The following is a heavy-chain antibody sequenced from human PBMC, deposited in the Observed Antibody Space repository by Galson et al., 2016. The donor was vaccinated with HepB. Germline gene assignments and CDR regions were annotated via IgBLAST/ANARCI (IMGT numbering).Heavy chain of an antibody. D-gene: IGHD3-22*01. J-gene: IGHJ3*02. V-gene: IGHV3-48*01. CDR2: ISNSRNTI. Sequence: SLRLSCAASGFTFSTFSMDWVRQAPGKGLEWVSHISNSRNTIDYADSEKGRFTISRDDAKNSLYLLMNSLRAEDTGVYFCARVSGYRQLAFDIWGQGTTVTVSS. CDR1: GFTFSTFS. CDR3: ARVSGYRQLAFDI.